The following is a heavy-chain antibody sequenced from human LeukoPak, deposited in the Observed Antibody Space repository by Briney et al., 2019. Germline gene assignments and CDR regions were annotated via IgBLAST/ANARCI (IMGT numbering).Heavy chain of an antibody. J-gene: IGHJ1*01. D-gene: IGHD3-22*01. V-gene: IGHV3-30*03. CDR2: ISYDGSNK. Sequence: GGSLRLSCAASGFTFSSYGMHWVRQAPGKGLEWVAVISYDGSNKYYADSVKGRFTISRDNSKNTLYLQMNSLRAEDTAVYYCTGDSSGYRFLFQHWGQGTLVTVSS. CDR3: TGDSSGYRFLFQH. CDR1: GFTFSSYG.